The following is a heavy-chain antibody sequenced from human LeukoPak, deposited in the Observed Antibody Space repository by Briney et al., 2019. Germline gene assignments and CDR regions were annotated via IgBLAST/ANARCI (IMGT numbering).Heavy chain of an antibody. V-gene: IGHV3-53*01. D-gene: IGHD3-10*01. CDR1: GFTVSSNY. CDR2: IYSGGST. CDR3: AGEITMVRGKSSAYYYGMDA. Sequence: PGGSLRLSCAASGFTVSSNYMSWVRQAPGKGLEWVSVIYSGGSTYYADSVKGRFTISRDNSKNTLYLQMNSLRAEDTAVYYCAGEITMVRGKSSAYYYGMDAWGKGTTVTVSS. J-gene: IGHJ6*04.